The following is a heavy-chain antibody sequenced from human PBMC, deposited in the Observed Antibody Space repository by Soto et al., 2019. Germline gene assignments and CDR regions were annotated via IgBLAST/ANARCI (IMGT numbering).Heavy chain of an antibody. Sequence: SETLSLTCTVSGGTINYSYWTWIRQPPGKGLEWIGYISYTGSANYNASLKSRLTITVDTSKNQFSLKLSSVTAADTARYYCARLNYGNYYYGMDVWGQGTTVTVSS. CDR1: GGTINYSY. CDR2: ISYTGSA. J-gene: IGHJ6*02. V-gene: IGHV4-59*01. D-gene: IGHD4-17*01. CDR3: ARLNYGNYYYGMDV.